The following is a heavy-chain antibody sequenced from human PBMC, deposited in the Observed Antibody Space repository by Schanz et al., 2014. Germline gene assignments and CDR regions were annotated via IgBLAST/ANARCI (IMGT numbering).Heavy chain of an antibody. J-gene: IGHJ4*02. CDR1: GGSISSGGYT. D-gene: IGHD6-13*01. CDR3: ARAAGPVDY. V-gene: IGHV4-30-4*07. Sequence: QVQLQESGPRLVKPSQTLSLTCAVSGGSISSGGYTWSWIRRPPGKVLEGIGYNYYSGTTCYNPSLKGRVTISVDPSKNQFSLMLGSVTAADTAVYYCARAAGPVDYWGQGTLVTVSS. CDR2: NYYSGTT.